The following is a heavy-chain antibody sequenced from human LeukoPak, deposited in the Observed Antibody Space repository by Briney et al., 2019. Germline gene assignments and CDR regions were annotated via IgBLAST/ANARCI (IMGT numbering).Heavy chain of an antibody. D-gene: IGHD6-19*01. J-gene: IGHJ4*02. CDR2: INHSGST. Sequence: PSETLSLTCAVYGESFSGYYWSWIRQPPGKGLEWIGEINHSGSTNYNPSLKSRVTISVDTSKNQFSLKLSSVTAADTAVYYCATRIAVAGSLDYWGQGTLVTVSS. V-gene: IGHV4-34*01. CDR3: ATRIAVAGSLDY. CDR1: GESFSGYY.